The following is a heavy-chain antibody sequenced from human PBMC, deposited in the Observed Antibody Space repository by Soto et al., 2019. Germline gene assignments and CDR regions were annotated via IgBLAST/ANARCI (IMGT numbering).Heavy chain of an antibody. Sequence: PSETLSLTCTVSGASFTDGSLFWGWIRQSPGKGVEWIASTYIGGMTYYNPSLRSRVTISVDTSKSQFSLRLNSVTAADTAVYYCETAQENLYTDGYYVNWFDTWGHGTLVTVSS. CDR3: ETAQENLYTDGYYVNWFDT. CDR1: GASFTDGSLF. V-gene: IGHV4-39*01. D-gene: IGHD3-22*01. CDR2: TYIGGMT. J-gene: IGHJ5*01.